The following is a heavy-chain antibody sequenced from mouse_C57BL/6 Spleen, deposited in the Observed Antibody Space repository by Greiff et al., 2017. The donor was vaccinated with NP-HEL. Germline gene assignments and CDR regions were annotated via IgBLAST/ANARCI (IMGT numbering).Heavy chain of an antibody. V-gene: IGHV5-6*01. CDR2: IGSGGSYT. CDR1: GFTFSSYG. CDR3: AKLDYAMDY. Sequence: EVKLMESGGDLVKPGGSLKLSCAASGFTFSSYGMSWVRQTPDKRLEWVATIGSGGSYTYYPDSVKGRFTISRDNAKNTLYLQISSLKSEDTAMYYCAKLDYAMDYWGQGTSVTVSS. J-gene: IGHJ4*01.